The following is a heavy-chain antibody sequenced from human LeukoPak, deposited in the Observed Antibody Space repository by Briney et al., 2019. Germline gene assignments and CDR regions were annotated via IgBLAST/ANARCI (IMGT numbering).Heavy chain of an antibody. V-gene: IGHV3-7*03. CDR2: IKQDGSEK. CDR1: GFTFSSYW. J-gene: IGHJ4*02. CDR3: ARSAEGYYYDSSGYYWY. D-gene: IGHD3-22*01. Sequence: GGSLRLSCAASGFTFSSYWMSWVRQAPGKGLEWVANIKQDGSEKYYVDSVKGRFTISRDNAKNSLYLQLNSLRAEDTAVYYCARSAEGYYYDSSGYYWYWGQGTLVTVSS.